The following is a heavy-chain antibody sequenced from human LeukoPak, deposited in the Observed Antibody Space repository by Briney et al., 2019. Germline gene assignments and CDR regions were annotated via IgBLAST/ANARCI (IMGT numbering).Heavy chain of an antibody. V-gene: IGHV1-2*02. J-gene: IGHJ4*02. CDR1: GHTFTGYY. D-gene: IGHD2-21*01. CDR2: INPNSGGT. Sequence: ASVKVSCRASGHTFTGYYMHWVRQAPGQGLEWMGWINPNSGGTNYAQKFQGRVTTTRDTSISTAYMELSRLRSDDTAVYYCAREWGEVTCVGCGLADYWGQGTLVTVSS. CDR3: AREWGEVTCVGCGLADY.